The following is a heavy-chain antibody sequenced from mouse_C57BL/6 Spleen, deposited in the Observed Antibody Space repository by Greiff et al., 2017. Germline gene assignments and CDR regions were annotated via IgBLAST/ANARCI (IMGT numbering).Heavy chain of an antibody. CDR3: AREEGDYDGGFFDY. CDR1: GYSITSGYY. Sequence: ESGPGLVKPSQSLSLTCSVTGYSITSGYYWNWIRQFPGNKLEWMGYKSYDGSNNYNPSLKNPISITRDPSKNQFFLKLNYVTTEDTATYYCAREEGDYDGGFFDYWGQGTTLTVSS. D-gene: IGHD2-4*01. CDR2: KSYDGSN. J-gene: IGHJ2*01. V-gene: IGHV3-6*01.